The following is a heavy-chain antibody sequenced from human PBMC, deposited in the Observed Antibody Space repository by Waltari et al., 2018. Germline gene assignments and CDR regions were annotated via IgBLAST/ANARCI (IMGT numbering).Heavy chain of an antibody. J-gene: IGHJ4*02. Sequence: QVQLQQWGAGLLKPSETLSLTCAVYGGSFSGYYWSWIRQSPGKGLDWLGESNYSGSSTCNPALKSRVTMSIATSRTELSLELTSVTGADTAVCYCAGTPVGVTFLYFDYWGQGTLVTVSS. CDR3: AGTPVGVTFLYFDY. V-gene: IGHV4-34*01. D-gene: IGHD1-26*01. CDR1: GGSFSGYY. CDR2: SNYSGSS.